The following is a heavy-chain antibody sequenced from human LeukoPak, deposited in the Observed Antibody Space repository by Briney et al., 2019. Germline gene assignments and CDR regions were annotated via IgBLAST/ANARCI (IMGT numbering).Heavy chain of an antibody. J-gene: IGHJ4*02. Sequence: GGSLRLSCAASGFTFSSYWMSWVRQAPGKGLEWVANIKQDGSEKYYVDSVKGRFTISRDNAKNSLYLQMNSLRAEDTAVYYCARKYDFWSGYPLDYWGQGTLVTVSS. CDR2: IKQDGSEK. V-gene: IGHV3-7*01. CDR1: GFTFSSYW. D-gene: IGHD3-3*01. CDR3: ARKYDFWSGYPLDY.